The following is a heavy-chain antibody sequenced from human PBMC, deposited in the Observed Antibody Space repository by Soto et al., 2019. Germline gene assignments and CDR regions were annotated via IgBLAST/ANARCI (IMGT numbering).Heavy chain of an antibody. CDR2: SNSDGRST. J-gene: IGHJ4*02. V-gene: IGHV3-74*01. CDR3: ARETSSWSLDY. Sequence: PWRSLRLSCAASGFTFSTYWMHWVRQAPGKGLVWVSRSNSDGRSTDHADSVKGRFTISRDNAKNTLYLQMNSLRVEDTAVYYCARETSSWSLDYWGQGMLVTVSS. D-gene: IGHD6-13*01. CDR1: GFTFSTYW.